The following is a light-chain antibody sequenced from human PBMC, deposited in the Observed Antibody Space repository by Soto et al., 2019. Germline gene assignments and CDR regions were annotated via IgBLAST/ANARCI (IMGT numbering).Light chain of an antibody. Sequence: DIQMTQSPSTLSASVGERVTITCRASQSISAWLAWYQQKPGKAPKLLIYKASNVESGVPSRFSGSGSGTEFTLTISSLRTDDFATYYCQQYHSYPLTFGQGTRLEIK. J-gene: IGKJ5*01. CDR3: QQYHSYPLT. CDR2: KAS. V-gene: IGKV1-5*03. CDR1: QSISAW.